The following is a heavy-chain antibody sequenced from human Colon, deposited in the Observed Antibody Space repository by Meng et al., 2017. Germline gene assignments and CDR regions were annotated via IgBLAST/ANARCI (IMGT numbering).Heavy chain of an antibody. CDR2: INADSGGT. D-gene: IGHD6-19*01. Sequence: QVQLGQSGAEVTKPGASVKVSCKASGYSLSGYYMHWVRQVPGQGLEWMGRINADSGGTNYAEKFQGRVTLTRDTSINTAYMEVTSLRSDDTAVYYCAKIHLGDSGLDYWGQGTLVTVSS. V-gene: IGHV1-2*06. CDR3: AKIHLGDSGLDY. CDR1: GYSLSGYY. J-gene: IGHJ4*02.